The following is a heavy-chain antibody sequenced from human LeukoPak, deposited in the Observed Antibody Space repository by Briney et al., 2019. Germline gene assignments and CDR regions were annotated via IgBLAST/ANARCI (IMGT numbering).Heavy chain of an antibody. J-gene: IGHJ3*02. CDR3: ARVISGGYGDLDAFDI. Sequence: PSETLSLTCTVSGGSISSGGYYWSWIRQPPGKGLEWIGYIYYSGSTNYNPSLKSRVTISVDTSKNQFSLKLSSVTAADTAVYYCARVISGGYGDLDAFDIWGQGTMVTVSS. CDR2: IYYSGST. V-gene: IGHV4-61*08. D-gene: IGHD4-17*01. CDR1: GGSISSGGYY.